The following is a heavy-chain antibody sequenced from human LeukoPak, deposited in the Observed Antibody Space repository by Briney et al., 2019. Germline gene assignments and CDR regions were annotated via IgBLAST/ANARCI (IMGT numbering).Heavy chain of an antibody. CDR2: IVVGSGNT. J-gene: IGHJ4*02. Sequence: ASVKVSCKASGFTFTSSAMQWVRQARGQRLEWIGWIVVGSGNTNYAQKFQERVTITRDMSTSTAYMELSSLRSEDTAVYYCAAVGIVGATRPLSGWGQGTLVTVSS. D-gene: IGHD1-26*01. CDR3: AAVGIVGATRPLSG. CDR1: GFTFTSSA. V-gene: IGHV1-58*02.